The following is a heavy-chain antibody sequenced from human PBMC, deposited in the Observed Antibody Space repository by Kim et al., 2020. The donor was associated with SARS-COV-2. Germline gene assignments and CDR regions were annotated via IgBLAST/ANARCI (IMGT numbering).Heavy chain of an antibody. CDR2: IIPILGIA. V-gene: IGHV1-69*04. CDR1: GGTFSSYA. D-gene: IGHD3-22*01. CDR3: ASGSYDSSGYSYY. J-gene: IGHJ4*02. Sequence: SVKVSCKASGGTFSSYAISWVRQAPGQGLEWMGRIIPILGIANYAQKFQGRVTITADKSTSTAYMELSSLRSEDTAVYYCASGSYDSSGYSYYWGQGTLVTVSS.